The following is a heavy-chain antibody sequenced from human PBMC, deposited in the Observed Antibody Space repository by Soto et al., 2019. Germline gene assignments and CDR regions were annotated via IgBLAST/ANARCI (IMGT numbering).Heavy chain of an antibody. D-gene: IGHD6-13*01. J-gene: IGHJ6*02. Sequence: GGSLRLSCAASGFTFSSYGMHWVRQAPGKGLEWVAVISYDGSNKYYADSVKGRFTISRDNSKNTLYLQMNSLRAEDTAVYYWAKSAAGNDYYYGMDVWGQGTTVTVSS. CDR2: ISYDGSNK. CDR1: GFTFSSYG. CDR3: AKSAAGNDYYYGMDV. V-gene: IGHV3-30*18.